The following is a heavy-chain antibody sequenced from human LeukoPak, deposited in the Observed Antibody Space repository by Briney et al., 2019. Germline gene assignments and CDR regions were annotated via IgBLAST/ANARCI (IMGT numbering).Heavy chain of an antibody. CDR1: GFTFDDYA. J-gene: IGHJ3*02. CDR2: ISWNSGSI. Sequence: GRSLRLSCAASGFTFDDYAMHWVRQAPGKGLEWVSGISWNSGSIGYADSVKGRFTISRDNVKNSLYLQMNSLRAEDTAVYYCAKDLRYCSSTSCYIGGDAFDIWGQGTMVTVSS. V-gene: IGHV3-9*01. D-gene: IGHD2-2*02. CDR3: AKDLRYCSSTSCYIGGDAFDI.